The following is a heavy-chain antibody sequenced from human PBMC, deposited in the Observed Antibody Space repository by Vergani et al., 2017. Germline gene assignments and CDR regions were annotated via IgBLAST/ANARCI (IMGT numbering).Heavy chain of an antibody. Sequence: VHLLESGGGLVQSGGSLRLSCAASGFTFSSYAMHWVRQAPGKGLEWVAVISYDGSNKYYADSVKGRFTISRDNSKNTLYLQMNSLRAEDTAVYYCARCPRYQLLSVWFDPWGQGTLVTVSS. V-gene: IGHV3-30-3*01. CDR1: GFTFSSYA. D-gene: IGHD2-2*01. CDR2: ISYDGSNK. CDR3: ARCPRYQLLSVWFDP. J-gene: IGHJ5*02.